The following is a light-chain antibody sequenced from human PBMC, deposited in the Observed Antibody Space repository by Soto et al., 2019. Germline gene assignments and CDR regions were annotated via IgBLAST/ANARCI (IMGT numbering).Light chain of an antibody. CDR3: QQRSTWPRLT. Sequence: EIVLTQSRATLSLSPGERATLSCRASQSVRSSLAWYQQRPGQAPRLLIYDTSNRATGIPARFSGSGSGTDFTLTIGSLEPEDFAVYYCQQRSTWPRLTFGGGTKVEIK. CDR1: QSVRSS. J-gene: IGKJ4*01. V-gene: IGKV3-11*01. CDR2: DTS.